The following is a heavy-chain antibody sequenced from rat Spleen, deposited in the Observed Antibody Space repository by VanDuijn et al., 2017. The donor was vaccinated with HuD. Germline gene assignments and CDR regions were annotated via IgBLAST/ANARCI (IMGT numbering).Heavy chain of an antibody. CDR1: GFSLTRYH. D-gene: IGHD1-11*01. V-gene: IGHV2-4*01. CDR2: ISSGGDT. J-gene: IGHJ3*01. CDR3: TRDTTEGWFAY. Sequence: QVQLKESGPGLVQASQTLSLTCSVSGFSLTRYHVSWVRQPPGKSLMWIAAISSGGDTFYSSALKSRLSISRDTSKNQVFLKINSLQTDDTGTYYCTRDTTEGWFAYWGQGTLVTVSS.